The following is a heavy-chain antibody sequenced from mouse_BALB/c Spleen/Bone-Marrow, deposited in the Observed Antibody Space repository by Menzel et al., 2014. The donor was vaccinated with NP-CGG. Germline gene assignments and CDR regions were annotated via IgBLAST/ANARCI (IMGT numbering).Heavy chain of an antibody. CDR1: GYTFTTFW. J-gene: IGHJ3*01. CDR3: ANGNSFAY. Sequence: VKLVESGAELAKPGASVKMSCKASGYTFTTFWMHWVKQRPGQGLEWIGYINPTTSYTEYSQKFKDKATLTADKSSSTAYMQLSSLTSEDSAVYYCANGNSFAYWGQGTLVTVSA. CDR2: INPTTSYT. D-gene: IGHD2-1*01. V-gene: IGHV1-7*01.